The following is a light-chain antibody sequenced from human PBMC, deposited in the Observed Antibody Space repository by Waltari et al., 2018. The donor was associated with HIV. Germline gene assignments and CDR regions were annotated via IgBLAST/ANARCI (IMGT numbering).Light chain of an antibody. CDR1: QTINRN. CDR2: AAS. CDR3: QQSFSSPYT. V-gene: IGKV1-39*01. J-gene: IGKJ2*01. Sequence: DIQMTQSPSSLSASVGDRVSITCRASQTINRNLNWYQQKVGNAPTLLIYAASNLQSGVPSRFTGSGSGTDFTLTISSLQPEDFATYYCQQSFSSPYTFGQGTKLEIK.